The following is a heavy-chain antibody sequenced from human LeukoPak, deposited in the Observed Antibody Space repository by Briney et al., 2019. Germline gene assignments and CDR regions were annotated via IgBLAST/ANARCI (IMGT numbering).Heavy chain of an antibody. Sequence: SETLSLTCTVSGGSISSCYWSWIRQPAGKGLEWIGRIHSRGSINHNPSLKSRVTMSVDTPKNQFSLKLSSVTAADTAVYYCARDLGDSSGYNAFDIWGQGTMVTVSS. J-gene: IGHJ3*02. V-gene: IGHV4-4*07. CDR1: GGSISSCY. CDR3: ARDLGDSSGYNAFDI. D-gene: IGHD3-22*01. CDR2: IHSRGSI.